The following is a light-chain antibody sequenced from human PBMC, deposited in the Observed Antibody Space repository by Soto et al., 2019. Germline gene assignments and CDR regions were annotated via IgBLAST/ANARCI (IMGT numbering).Light chain of an antibody. CDR2: EVS. CDR1: SSDVGGYNY. J-gene: IGLJ1*01. CDR3: SSYTTSSTYV. V-gene: IGLV2-14*01. Sequence: QSALTQPASVSASPGQSITISCTGTSSDVGGYNYVSWYQQHPGKAPKLMIFEVSNRPSGVSNRFSGSKSGNTASLTISGLQAEDEADYYCSSYTTSSTYVFGTGTQLTVL.